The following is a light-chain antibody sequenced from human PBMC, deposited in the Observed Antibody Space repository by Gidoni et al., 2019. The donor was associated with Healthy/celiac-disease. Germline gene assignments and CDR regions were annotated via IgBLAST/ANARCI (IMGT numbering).Light chain of an antibody. CDR2: EVS. CDR1: SSDVGVYNY. J-gene: IGLJ1*01. V-gene: IGLV2-8*01. CDR3: SSYAGSNTRYG. Sequence: QSALPQPPSASGSPGQSVTISCTGPSSDVGVYNYVSWYQQHPGKAPKLMIYEVSKRPSGVPDRVSGSKSGNTASLTVSGLQAEDEADYYCSSYAGSNTRYGFGTGTKVTVL.